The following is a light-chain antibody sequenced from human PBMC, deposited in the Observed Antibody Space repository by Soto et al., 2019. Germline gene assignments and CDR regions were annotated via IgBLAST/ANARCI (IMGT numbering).Light chain of an antibody. V-gene: IGKV3-20*01. J-gene: IGKJ1*01. CDR3: QLYGSSQRK. Sequence: EFVLTQSPGTLSLSPGERATLSCRASQSVNSNYLAWYQQKPGEAPSLLIYGASSRATGIPRRFSGSGSGTDFTLTISRLEPEDFAVYYCQLYGSSQRKFGKGTKVEIK. CDR2: GAS. CDR1: QSVNSNY.